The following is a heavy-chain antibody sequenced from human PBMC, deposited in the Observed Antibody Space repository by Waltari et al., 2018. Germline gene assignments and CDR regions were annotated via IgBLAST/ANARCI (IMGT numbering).Heavy chain of an antibody. V-gene: IGHV5-51*01. CDR1: GYIFTNHW. CDR3: ARHGSIGARQNWFDP. Sequence: EVQLVQSGAEVKQPGESRTIPCMGSGYIFTNHWNGWVRRMPGKGLEWMGIIFPSDSDTRYNPSFQGQVTISADKSINTAYLQWRSLKASDTAMYYCARHGSIGARQNWFDPWGQGTVVTVSS. J-gene: IGHJ5*02. D-gene: IGHD6-6*01. CDR2: IFPSDSDT.